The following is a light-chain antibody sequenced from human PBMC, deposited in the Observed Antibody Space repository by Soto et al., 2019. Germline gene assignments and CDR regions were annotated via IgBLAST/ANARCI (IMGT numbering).Light chain of an antibody. V-gene: IGKV1-39*01. CDR1: QSINSY. CDR3: QQTHSTPVP. J-gene: IGKJ1*01. CDR2: AAS. Sequence: SPSALSAYVGDRVTITCRASQSINSYLNWYQQKPGKAPKFLIYAASSSQSGVPSRFSGSGSGTDFTLTISSLQPEDFTTYYCQQTHSTPVPFGQGT.